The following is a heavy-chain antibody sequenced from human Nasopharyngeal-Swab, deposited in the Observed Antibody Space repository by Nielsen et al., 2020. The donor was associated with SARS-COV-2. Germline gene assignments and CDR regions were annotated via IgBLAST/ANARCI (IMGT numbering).Heavy chain of an antibody. J-gene: IGHJ4*02. CDR3: ARGTPGIPGVDY. Sequence: GGSLRLSCAASGFTFSRYWIHWVRQAPGKGLEYLSAVSGDGVTTHYADSLKGRFTISRDNSKNTVYLQLGSLTAEDMAVYFCARGTPGIPGVDYWGQGTLVTVSP. CDR1: GFTFSRYW. CDR2: VSGDGVTT. V-gene: IGHV3-64*02. D-gene: IGHD2-8*02.